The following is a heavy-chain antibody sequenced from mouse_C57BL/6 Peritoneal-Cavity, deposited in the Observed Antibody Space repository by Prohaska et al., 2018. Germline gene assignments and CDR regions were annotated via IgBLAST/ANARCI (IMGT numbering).Heavy chain of an antibody. CDR3: MRYSNYWYFDV. Sequence: EVQLLETGGGLVQPGGSRGLSCEGSGFTFSGFWMSWVRQTPGKTLEWIGDINYVGSAINYAPSIKDRFTIFRDNDKSTLYLQMSNVRSEDTATYLCMRYSNYWYFDVWGTGTTVTVSS. CDR2: INYVGSAI. D-gene: IGHD2-5*01. J-gene: IGHJ1*03. CDR1: GFTFSGFW. V-gene: IGHV11-2*01.